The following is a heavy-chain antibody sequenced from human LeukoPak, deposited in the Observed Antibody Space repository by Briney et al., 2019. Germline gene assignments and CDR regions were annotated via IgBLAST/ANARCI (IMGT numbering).Heavy chain of an antibody. J-gene: IGHJ4*02. CDR2: ISSSVSTI. V-gene: IGHV3-48*03. Sequence: PRGSLRLSCSASGLTFRSDEMNCVRQTPRKRLEWGSYISSSVSTISYAHSVKVRFNISRDNAKNSVYLQMNSLRVGDTAIYYCARVHPGSGSQYLDYWGQGTLVTVSS. D-gene: IGHD3-10*01. CDR1: GLTFRSDE. CDR3: ARVHPGSGSQYLDY.